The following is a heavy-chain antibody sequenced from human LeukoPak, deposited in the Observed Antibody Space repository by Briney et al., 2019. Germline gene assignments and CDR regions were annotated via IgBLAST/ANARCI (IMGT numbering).Heavy chain of an antibody. J-gene: IGHJ5*02. CDR1: GFTFSNYW. CDR3: ARDLGQYYDTSDNWFDP. V-gene: IGHV3-74*01. D-gene: IGHD3-22*01. CDR2: INSDGINT. Sequence: GGSLRLSCAASGFTFSNYWMHWVRQAPGKGLAWVSRINSDGINTSYADSVKGRFTISRDNAKNTLNLQMNSLRAEDTAVYYCARDLGQYYDTSDNWFDPWGQGTLVTVSS.